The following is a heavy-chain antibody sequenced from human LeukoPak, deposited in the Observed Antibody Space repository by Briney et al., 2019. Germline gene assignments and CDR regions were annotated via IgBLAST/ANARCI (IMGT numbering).Heavy chain of an antibody. CDR1: GFTFSSCW. J-gene: IGHJ4*02. D-gene: IGHD5-18*01. V-gene: IGHV3-74*01. CDR3: ARDGYSFGHDFDY. Sequence: GGSLKLSCAASGFTFSSCWMHWVRHTPGKGLVWVSRIKGDGSSTSYADSVKGRFTISRDNAKNTLYLQMNSLRAEDTAVYYCARDGYSFGHDFDYWGQGTLVTVSS. CDR2: IKGDGSST.